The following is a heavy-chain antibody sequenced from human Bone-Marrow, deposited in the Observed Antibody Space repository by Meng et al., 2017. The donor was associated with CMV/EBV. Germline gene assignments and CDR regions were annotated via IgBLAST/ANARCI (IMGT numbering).Heavy chain of an antibody. CDR3: AREGRLTGYYYPLDY. CDR2: ISNGASTI. D-gene: IGHD3-9*01. V-gene: IGHV3-48*04. Sequence: GGSLRLSCAAPGFTFSGYSMNWVRQAPGKGLEWVSYISNGASTIYYADSVKGRFTISRDNAKNSLFLLIHSLRAEDTAVYYCAREGRLTGYYYPLDYWGQGTLVTVSS. J-gene: IGHJ4*02. CDR1: GFTFSGYS.